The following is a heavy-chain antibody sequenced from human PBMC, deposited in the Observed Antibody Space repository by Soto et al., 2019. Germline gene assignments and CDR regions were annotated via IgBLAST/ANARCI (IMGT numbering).Heavy chain of an antibody. CDR2: FNSDGSST. CDR1: GFTLNNYW. CDR3: AREGGSASLDY. D-gene: IGHD3-16*01. Sequence: EVQLVESGGGLVQPGGSLRLSCAASGFTLNNYWMHWVRQAPGKGLVWVSRFNSDGSSTTYADSVKGRFTISRDNAKNTLYLQMNSLRAEDTAVYYCAREGGSASLDYWGQGTVLTVSS. J-gene: IGHJ4*02. V-gene: IGHV3-74*01.